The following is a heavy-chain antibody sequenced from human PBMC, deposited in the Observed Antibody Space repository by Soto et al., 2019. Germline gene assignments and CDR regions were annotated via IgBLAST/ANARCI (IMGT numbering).Heavy chain of an antibody. CDR3: ARVPSNDYGDYVVGGGDDY. Sequence: ASVKVSCKASGYTFTSYGISWVRQAPGQGLEWMGWISAYNGNTNYAQKLQGRVTMTTDTSTSTAYMELRSLRSDDTAVYYCARVPSNDYGDYVVGGGDDYWGQGTLVTVSS. J-gene: IGHJ4*02. D-gene: IGHD4-17*01. CDR1: GYTFTSYG. CDR2: ISAYNGNT. V-gene: IGHV1-18*01.